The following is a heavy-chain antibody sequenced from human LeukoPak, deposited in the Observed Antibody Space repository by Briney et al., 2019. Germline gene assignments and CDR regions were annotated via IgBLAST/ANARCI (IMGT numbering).Heavy chain of an antibody. CDR1: GGSFSGYY. J-gene: IGHJ3*02. D-gene: IGHD3-10*01. CDR2: INHSGST. Sequence: PSETLSLTCAVYGGSFSGYYWSWIRQPPGKGLEWIGEINHSGSTNYNPSLKSRVTISVDTSKNQFSLKLSSVTAADTAVYYCAGPTMVRGVSDAFDIWGQGTMVTVSS. V-gene: IGHV4-34*01. CDR3: AGPTMVRGVSDAFDI.